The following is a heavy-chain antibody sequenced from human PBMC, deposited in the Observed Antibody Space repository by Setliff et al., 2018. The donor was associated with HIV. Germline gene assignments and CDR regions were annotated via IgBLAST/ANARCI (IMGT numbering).Heavy chain of an antibody. J-gene: IGHJ4*02. Sequence: SETLSLTCTVSGGSISSGSYYWSWIRQPAGKGLEWIGSIYHSGNTYYNPSLKSRVTMSVDTSKNHFSLRLNSVTATDTAVYYCARHVRGGDMRRSFDFWGQGTLVTVSS. CDR2: IYHSGNT. V-gene: IGHV4-39*01. CDR3: ARHVRGGDMRRSFDF. D-gene: IGHD2-21*01. CDR1: GGSISSGSYY.